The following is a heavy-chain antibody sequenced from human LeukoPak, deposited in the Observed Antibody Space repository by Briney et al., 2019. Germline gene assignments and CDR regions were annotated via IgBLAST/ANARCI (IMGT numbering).Heavy chain of an antibody. V-gene: IGHV1-69*04. CDR2: IIPILGIA. D-gene: IGHD2-15*01. CDR1: GGIFSSYA. J-gene: IGHJ4*02. Sequence: SVKVSCKACGGIFSSYAIIWVRQAPGQGLEWMGRIIPILGIANYAQKFQGRVTITADKSTSTAYMELSSLRSEDTAVYYCAREGCSGGSCPFDYWRQGTLVTVSS. CDR3: AREGCSGGSCPFDY.